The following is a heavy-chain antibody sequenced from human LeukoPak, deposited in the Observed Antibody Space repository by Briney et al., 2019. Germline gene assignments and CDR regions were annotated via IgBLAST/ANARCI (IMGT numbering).Heavy chain of an antibody. CDR2: INPNGGGT. CDR3: ARDRTTMIRGVTLPLNYFDS. J-gene: IGHJ4*02. V-gene: IGHV1-2*04. D-gene: IGHD3-10*01. Sequence: ASVKVSCKASGYTFTGYYMHWVRQAPGQGLEWMGWINPNGGGTNYAQKFQGWVTMTRDTSITTVYMELTSLKSDDTAVYHCARDRTTMIRGVTLPLNYFDSWGQGTLVTVSS. CDR1: GYTFTGYY.